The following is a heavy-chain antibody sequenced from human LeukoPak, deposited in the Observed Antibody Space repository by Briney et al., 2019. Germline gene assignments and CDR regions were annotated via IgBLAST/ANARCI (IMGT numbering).Heavy chain of an antibody. J-gene: IGHJ4*02. D-gene: IGHD3-9*01. V-gene: IGHV3-20*04. CDR2: INWHGGRT. CDR3: AGDLLNFDWLSPLDY. Sequence: GGSLRLSCAASGFSFDDYGMSWVRQAPGKGLEWVSGINWHGGRTGYADSVKGRFTISRDNAKNSLYLQMNSLRAEHTALYYFAGDLLNFDWLSPLDYGGQGTRVTVSP. CDR1: GFSFDDYG.